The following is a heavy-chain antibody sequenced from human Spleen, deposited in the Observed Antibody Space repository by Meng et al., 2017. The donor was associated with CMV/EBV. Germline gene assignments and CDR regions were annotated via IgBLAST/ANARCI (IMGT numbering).Heavy chain of an antibody. D-gene: IGHD3-22*01. CDR2: IYYSGST. CDR3: ARDRDYYDSSGYYSGYFQH. V-gene: IGHV4-30-4*08. J-gene: IGHJ1*01. Sequence: GQRRGSGPGLVNPSQTLSLTCTVSGGSISSGDYYWSWIRQPPGKGLEWIGYIYYSGSTYYNPSLKSRVTISVDTSKNQFSLKLSSVTAADTAVYYCARDRDYYDSSGYYSGYFQHWGQGTLVTVSS. CDR1: GGSISSGDYY.